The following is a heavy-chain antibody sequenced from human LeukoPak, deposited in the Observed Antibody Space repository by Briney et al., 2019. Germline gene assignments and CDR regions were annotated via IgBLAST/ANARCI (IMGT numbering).Heavy chain of an antibody. CDR2: IWYDGSNK. V-gene: IGHV3-33*01. D-gene: IGHD6-19*01. CDR3: ARSYMAVAGLSLDY. CDR1: GFTFSSYG. J-gene: IGHJ4*02. Sequence: WKSLRLSCAASGFTFSSYGMHWVRQAPGKGLEWVAVIWYDGSNKYYADSVKGRFTISRDNAKNSLYLQMNSLRDEDTAIYYCARSYMAVAGLSLDYWGQGTLVTVSS.